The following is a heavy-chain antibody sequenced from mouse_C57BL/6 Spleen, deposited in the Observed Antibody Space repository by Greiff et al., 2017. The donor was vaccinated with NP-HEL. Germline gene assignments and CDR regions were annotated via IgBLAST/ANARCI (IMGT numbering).Heavy chain of an antibody. CDR2: ISYDGSN. J-gene: IGHJ4*01. D-gene: IGHD4-1*01. CDR1: GYSITSGYS. V-gene: IGHV3-6*01. Sequence: EVKLMESGPGLVKPSQSLSLTCSVSGYSITSGYSWNWIRQFPGNQLEWMGYISYDGSNNYNPSLKNRITITRDTSKNQLFLKLHSVTTEDRATDYCAGAFTGTDYAMDYGGKGTSVTVSS. CDR3: AGAFTGTDYAMDY.